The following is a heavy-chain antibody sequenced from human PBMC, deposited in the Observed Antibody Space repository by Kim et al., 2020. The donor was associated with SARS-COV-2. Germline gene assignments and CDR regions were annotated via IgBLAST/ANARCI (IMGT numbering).Heavy chain of an antibody. CDR2: IYFSGST. Sequence: SETLSLTCAVSGASVTNGDYYWDWIRQPPGKGLEWIGTIYFSGSTDYNPSLKSRVTMSVDVSANKFSLKVTSVTAADTAVYFCARRGPYFYGFDIWGLGTPVSVSS. CDR3: ARRGPYFYGFDI. J-gene: IGHJ6*02. D-gene: IGHD2-21*01. V-gene: IGHV4-39*01. CDR1: GASVTNGDYY.